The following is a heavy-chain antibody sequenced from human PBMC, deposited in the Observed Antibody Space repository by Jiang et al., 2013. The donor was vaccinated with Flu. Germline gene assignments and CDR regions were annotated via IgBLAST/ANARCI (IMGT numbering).Heavy chain of an antibody. Sequence: GSGLVKPSQTLSLICSVSGDSFTSDGFSWTWIRQPPGKGLEWIGSIFYGGTSFYSPSLKSRATLSVNRSQRQFSLQLSSVTAADTAVYYCVRRTAGNSLCNGTTCYSACDHWGQGMLVTVSS. D-gene: IGHD2-15*01. CDR3: VRRTAGNSLCNGTTCYSACDH. CDR1: GDSFTSDGFS. V-gene: IGHV4-30-2*01. J-gene: IGHJ4*02. CDR2: IFYGGTS.